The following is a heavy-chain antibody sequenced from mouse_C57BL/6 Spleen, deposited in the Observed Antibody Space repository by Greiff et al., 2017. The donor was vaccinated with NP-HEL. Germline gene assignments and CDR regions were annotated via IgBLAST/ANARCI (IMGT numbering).Heavy chain of an antibody. Sequence: QVQLQQPGAELVRPGSSVKLSCKASGYTFTSYWMDWVKQRPGQGLEWIGNIYPSDSETHYNQKFKDKATLTVDKSSSTAYMQLSSLTSEDSAVYYCARGNYDYDGGAWFAYWGQGTLVTVSA. CDR3: ARGNYDYDGGAWFAY. CDR1: GYTFTSYW. CDR2: IYPSDSET. J-gene: IGHJ3*01. D-gene: IGHD2-4*01. V-gene: IGHV1-61*01.